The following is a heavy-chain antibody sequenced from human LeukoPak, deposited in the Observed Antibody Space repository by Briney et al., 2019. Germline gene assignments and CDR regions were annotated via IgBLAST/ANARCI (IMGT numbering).Heavy chain of an antibody. D-gene: IGHD2-2*01. Sequence: PGGSLRLSCAASGFTFGSYAMHWVRQAPGKGLEWVAVISYDGSNKYYADSVKGRFTISRDNSKNTLYLQMNSLRAEDTAVYYCAREGLVVVPAASGTYYFDYWGQGTLVTVSS. CDR1: GFTFGSYA. CDR3: AREGLVVVPAASGTYYFDY. V-gene: IGHV3-30-3*01. CDR2: ISYDGSNK. J-gene: IGHJ4*02.